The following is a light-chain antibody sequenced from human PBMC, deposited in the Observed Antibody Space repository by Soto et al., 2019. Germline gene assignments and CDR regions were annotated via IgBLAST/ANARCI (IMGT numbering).Light chain of an antibody. V-gene: IGKV3-15*01. J-gene: IGKJ1*01. CDR2: RAS. Sequence: EIVMTQSPATLSVSPGERATLSCRASQSVYSNVAWYQQRPGQAPRLRIYRASTRATGIPARFSGSGSGTEFTLTISSLQSEDFAVYYCQHYQNLWAFGQGTKVEIK. CDR1: QSVYSN. CDR3: QHYQNLWA.